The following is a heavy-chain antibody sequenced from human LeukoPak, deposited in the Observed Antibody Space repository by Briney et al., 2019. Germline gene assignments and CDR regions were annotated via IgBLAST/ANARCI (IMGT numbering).Heavy chain of an antibody. CDR1: GGTFSSYA. V-gene: IGHV1-69*13. CDR3: ARSPQRSGGSTNDY. Sequence: PVKVSCKASGGTFSSYAISWVRQAPGQGLEWMGGIIPIFGTANYAQKFQGRVTITADESTSTAYMELSSLRSEDTAVYYCARSPQRSGGSTNDYWGQGTLVTVSS. D-gene: IGHD2-15*01. CDR2: IIPIFGTA. J-gene: IGHJ4*02.